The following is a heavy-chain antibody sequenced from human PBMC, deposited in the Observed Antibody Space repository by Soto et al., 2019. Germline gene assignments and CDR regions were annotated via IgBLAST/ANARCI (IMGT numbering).Heavy chain of an antibody. V-gene: IGHV5-51*01. Sequence: EVQLVQSGAEVKKPGESLKISCKGSGYSFTSYWIGWLRQMPGKGLEWMGIIYPGDSDTRYSPSFQGQVTISADKSISAAYLQWSSLKASDTAIYYCARVAGYCSGGSCYSDNYFDYWGQGTLVTVSS. CDR3: ARVAGYCSGGSCYSDNYFDY. D-gene: IGHD2-15*01. CDR1: GYSFTSYW. J-gene: IGHJ4*02. CDR2: IYPGDSDT.